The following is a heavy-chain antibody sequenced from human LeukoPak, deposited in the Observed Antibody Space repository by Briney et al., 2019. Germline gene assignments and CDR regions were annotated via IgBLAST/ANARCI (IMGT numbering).Heavy chain of an antibody. CDR2: IYYSGST. CDR3: ARGRYSSGWYPLFDY. Sequence: PSETLSLTCTVSGGSVSGGSYYWSWTRQPPGKGLEWIGYIYYSGSTNYNPSLKSRVTISVDTSKNQFSLKLSSVTAADTAVYYCARGRYSSGWYPLFDYWGQATLVTVSS. J-gene: IGHJ4*02. CDR1: GGSVSGGSYY. D-gene: IGHD6-19*01. V-gene: IGHV4-61*01.